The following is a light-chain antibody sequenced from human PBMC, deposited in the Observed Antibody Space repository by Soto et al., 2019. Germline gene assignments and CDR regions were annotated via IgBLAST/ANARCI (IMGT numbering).Light chain of an antibody. V-gene: IGKV1-5*03. CDR1: QTINSW. J-gene: IGKJ2*02. Sequence: DIQMTQSPSTLSASVRDRVTITCRASQTINSWLAWYQQKPGKAPKLLIYKASSLESGVPSRLSGSGYGTEFTLTISILQPDDFATYYCQQYNSYPWTFGQGTKLEIK. CDR2: KAS. CDR3: QQYNSYPWT.